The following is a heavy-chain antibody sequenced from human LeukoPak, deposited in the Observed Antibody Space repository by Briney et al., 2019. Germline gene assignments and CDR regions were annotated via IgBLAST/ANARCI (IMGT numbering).Heavy chain of an antibody. CDR1: GFTFSSYS. Sequence: PGGSLRPSCAASGFTFSSYSMNWVRQAPGKGLEWVSSISSSSSYIYYADSVKGRFTISRDNAKNSLYLQMNSLRAEDTAAYYCARDSGWPFDYWGQGTLVTVSS. J-gene: IGHJ4*02. CDR3: ARDSGWPFDY. D-gene: IGHD6-19*01. CDR2: ISSSSSYI. V-gene: IGHV3-21*01.